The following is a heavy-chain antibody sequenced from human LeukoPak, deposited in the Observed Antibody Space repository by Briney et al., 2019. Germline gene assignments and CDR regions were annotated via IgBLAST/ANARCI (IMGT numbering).Heavy chain of an antibody. CDR3: AKDLEAYGSGSYFDY. Sequence: GGSLRLSCAASGFTFSSYSINWVRQAPGKGLEWVSCISSTSSFIYYADSVKGRFTISRDNAKNSLYLQMNSLTAEDTAVYYCAKDLEAYGSGSYFDYWGQGTLVTVSS. V-gene: IGHV3-21*01. D-gene: IGHD3-10*01. CDR2: ISSTSSFI. J-gene: IGHJ4*02. CDR1: GFTFSSYS.